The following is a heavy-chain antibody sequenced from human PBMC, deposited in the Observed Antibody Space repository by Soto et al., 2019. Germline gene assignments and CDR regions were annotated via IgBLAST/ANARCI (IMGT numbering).Heavy chain of an antibody. D-gene: IGHD6-19*01. CDR1: GFTFSTYA. CDR3: ARVKAQILSSGGYGGDDR. V-gene: IGHV3-23*01. Sequence: EVQLLESGGGLVQPGGSLRLSCAASGFTFSTYAMSWVRQAPGKGLEWVATIRGSGGNTHYADSVKGRFTTSRDNSENTVYLQMNSLRAEDTAVYYCARVKAQILSSGGYGGDDRWGHGTMVTVSS. CDR2: IRGSGGNT. J-gene: IGHJ3*02.